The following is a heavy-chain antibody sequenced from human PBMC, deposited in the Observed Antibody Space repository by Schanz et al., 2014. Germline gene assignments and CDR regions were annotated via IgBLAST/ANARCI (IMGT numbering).Heavy chain of an antibody. Sequence: QVQLVQSGAEVKKPGASVKVSCKASGYTFTSYSMHWVRQAPGQGLEWMGIINLSGGNTNYAQKLQGRGTMTTDTSTSTAYMELRSLRSDDTAVYYCARGGYSSGWYDRDIAHFDYWGQGTLVTVSS. CDR2: INLSGGNT. CDR3: ARGGYSSGWYDRDIAHFDY. J-gene: IGHJ4*02. V-gene: IGHV1-46*01. CDR1: GYTFTSYS. D-gene: IGHD6-19*01.